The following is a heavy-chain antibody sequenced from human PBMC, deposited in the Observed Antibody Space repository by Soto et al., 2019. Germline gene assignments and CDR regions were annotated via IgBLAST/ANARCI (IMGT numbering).Heavy chain of an antibody. D-gene: IGHD1-26*01. J-gene: IGHJ4*02. CDR2: NYYSRSI. V-gene: IGHV4-31*03. Sequence: QVQLQESGPGLVKPSQTLSLTCTVSGGSISSGGYYWSCIRQPPGKGLEWIGYNYYSRSIYYNPSLMSRVAIPVDTSNNQFALKLSSVTVADTAVSYCARESPVGDTNFGYCRQGTLVTVSS. CDR1: GGSISSGGYY. CDR3: ARESPVGDTNFGY.